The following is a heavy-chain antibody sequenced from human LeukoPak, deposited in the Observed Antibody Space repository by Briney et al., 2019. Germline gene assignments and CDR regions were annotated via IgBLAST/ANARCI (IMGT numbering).Heavy chain of an antibody. D-gene: IGHD2-2*01. CDR1: GGSISSYY. CDR3: ARDVGYCSSTSCWGDWFDP. CDR2: IYTSGST. Sequence: SETLSLTCTVSGGSISSYYWSWIRQPAGKGLEWIGRIYTSGSTNYNPSLKSRVTMSVDTSKNQFSLKLSSVTAADTAVHYCARDVGYCSSTSCWGDWFDPWGQGTLVTVSS. V-gene: IGHV4-4*07. J-gene: IGHJ5*02.